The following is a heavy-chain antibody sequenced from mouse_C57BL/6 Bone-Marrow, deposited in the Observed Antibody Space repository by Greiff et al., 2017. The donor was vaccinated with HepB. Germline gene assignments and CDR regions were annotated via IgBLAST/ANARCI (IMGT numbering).Heavy chain of an antibody. J-gene: IGHJ1*03. Sequence: EVQLVESGGGLVQSGRSLRLSCATSGFTFSDFYMEWVRQAPGKGLEWIAASRNKANDYTTEYSASVKGRFIVSRDTSQSILYLQMNALRAEDTAIYYCARDAPYDDDSPHWYFDVWGTGTTVTVSS. V-gene: IGHV7-1*01. CDR3: ARDAPYDDDSPHWYFDV. CDR1: GFTFSDFY. D-gene: IGHD2-4*01. CDR2: SRNKANDYTT.